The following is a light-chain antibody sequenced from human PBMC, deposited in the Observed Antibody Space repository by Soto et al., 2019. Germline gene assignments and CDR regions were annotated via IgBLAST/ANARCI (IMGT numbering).Light chain of an antibody. Sequence: EGVLTQSPGTLSLSPGEIATLSCRASQSVSNNYLAWYQQKPGQSPKLLIFGSSDRATGIPDWFSGSGCGSDLTFTISRLETEDCGEYYCQPDGRSPPYTFGQGTKLEIK. CDR2: GSS. V-gene: IGKV3-20*01. J-gene: IGKJ2*01. CDR1: QSVSNNY. CDR3: QPDGRSPPYT.